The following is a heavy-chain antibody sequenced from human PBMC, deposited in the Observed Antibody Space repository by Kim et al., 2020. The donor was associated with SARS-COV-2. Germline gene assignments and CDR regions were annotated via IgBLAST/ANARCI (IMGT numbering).Heavy chain of an antibody. J-gene: IGHJ4*02. CDR2: IKSKTDGGTT. Sequence: GGSLRLSCAASGFTFSNAWMSWVRQAPGKGLEWVGRIKSKTDGGTTDYAAPVKGRFTISRDDSKNTLFLQLNSLKTEDTALYYCTTGTVRVISWSWGQGTLVTVSS. V-gene: IGHV3-15*01. CDR1: GFTFSNAW. D-gene: IGHD3-22*01. CDR3: TTGTVRVISWS.